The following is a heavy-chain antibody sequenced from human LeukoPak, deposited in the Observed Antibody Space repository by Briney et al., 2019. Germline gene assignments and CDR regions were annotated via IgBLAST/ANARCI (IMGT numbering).Heavy chain of an antibody. CDR2: IIPIFGTA. CDR1: GGTFSSYA. CDR3: ATDRGYYDSSGYPNDY. J-gene: IGHJ4*02. V-gene: IGHV1-69*05. Sequence: ASVKVSCKASGGTFSSYAISWVRQAPGQGLEWMGGIIPIFGTANYAQKFQGRVTITTDESTSTAYMEPSSLRSEDTAVYYCATDRGYYDSSGYPNDYWGQGTLVTVSS. D-gene: IGHD3-22*01.